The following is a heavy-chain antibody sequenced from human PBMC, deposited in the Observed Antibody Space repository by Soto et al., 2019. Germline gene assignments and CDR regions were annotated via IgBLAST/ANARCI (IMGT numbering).Heavy chain of an antibody. CDR2: INPATGAA. Sequence: QLHLVQSGAVVKKPGASVTVSCSASGYPVTAYYMHWVRQAPGRGLEWMGGINPATGAAKYTQTFQGRVTMTRDASTGTVFMELSVLTSEDTAVFYCARGGGVGVAGSAAFDMWGQGTLVTVSS. J-gene: IGHJ3*02. CDR3: ARGGGVGVAGSAAFDM. D-gene: IGHD3-3*01. CDR1: GYPVTAYY. V-gene: IGHV1-2*02.